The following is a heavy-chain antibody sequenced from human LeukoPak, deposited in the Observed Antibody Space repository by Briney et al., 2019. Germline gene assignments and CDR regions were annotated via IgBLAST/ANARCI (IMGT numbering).Heavy chain of an antibody. J-gene: IGHJ4*02. D-gene: IGHD6-6*01. V-gene: IGHV4-59*01. CDR1: VASITTYY. CDR2: IYHSGST. CDR3: AREYSTSSEGDYFDY. Sequence: PSETLSLTCTVSVASITTYYWTWIRQPPGKGLEWIGYIYHSGSTNYNPSLKSRVTISLDTSRNQFSLRLSSVTAATTAVYFCAREYSTSSEGDYFDYWGQGSLVTVSS.